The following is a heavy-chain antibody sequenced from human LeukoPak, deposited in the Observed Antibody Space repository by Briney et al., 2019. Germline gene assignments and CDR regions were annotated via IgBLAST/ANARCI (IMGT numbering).Heavy chain of an antibody. CDR3: AGYNWNYYYYYMGV. J-gene: IGHJ6*03. D-gene: IGHD1-20*01. Sequence: AGGSLRLSCAASGFNFGLYVMSWVRQAPGKGLEWVSTLSGSGGRTDYADSVEGRFTVSRDNAKSTMYLQMNSLRAEDTAVYYCAGYNWNYYYYYMGVWGKGTTVTVSS. CDR1: GFNFGLYV. V-gene: IGHV3-23*01. CDR2: LSGSGGRT.